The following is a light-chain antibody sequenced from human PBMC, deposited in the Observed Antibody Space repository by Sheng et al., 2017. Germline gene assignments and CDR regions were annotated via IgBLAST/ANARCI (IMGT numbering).Light chain of an antibody. Sequence: QSALTQPASVSGSPGQSITISCTGTSSDVGGSNFVSWYQQHPGKAPKLMIYDVRSRPSGVSNRFSGSKSGNTASLTISGLQAEDEADYYCSSYTSRGTWVFGGGTKLTVL. V-gene: IGLV2-14*03. CDR1: SSDVGGSNF. J-gene: IGLJ3*02. CDR2: DVR. CDR3: SSYTSRGTWV.